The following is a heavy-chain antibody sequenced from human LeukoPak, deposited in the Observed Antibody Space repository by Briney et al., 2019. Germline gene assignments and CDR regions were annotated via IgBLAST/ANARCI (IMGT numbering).Heavy chain of an antibody. Sequence: GGSLRLSCAASGFTFSSYAMSWVRQAPGKGLEWVSAISGSGGSTYYADSVKGRFTVSRDNSKNTLFLQMNSLRAEDTAVYYCARADPAPNGMDVWGQGTTVTVSS. CDR2: ISGSGGST. V-gene: IGHV3-23*01. CDR3: ARADPAPNGMDV. CDR1: GFTFSSYA. J-gene: IGHJ6*02.